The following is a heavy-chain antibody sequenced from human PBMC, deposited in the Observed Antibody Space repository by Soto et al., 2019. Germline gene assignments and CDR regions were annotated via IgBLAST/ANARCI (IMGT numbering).Heavy chain of an antibody. V-gene: IGHV1-18*01. CDR3: ARDGLASGYYYGGWFDP. Sequence: ASVKVSCKASGYTFTSYGISWVRQAPGQGLEWMGGISTYNGNTNYAQKLQGRVTMTTDTSTSTAYMELRSLRSDDTAVYYCARDGLASGYYYGGWFDPWGQGTLVTVSS. CDR1: GYTFTSYG. J-gene: IGHJ5*01. CDR2: ISTYNGNT. D-gene: IGHD3-22*01.